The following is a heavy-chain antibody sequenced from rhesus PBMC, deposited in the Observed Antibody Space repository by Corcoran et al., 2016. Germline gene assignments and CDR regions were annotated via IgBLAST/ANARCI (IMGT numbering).Heavy chain of an antibody. CDR1: GFTFSDYY. V-gene: IGHV3-116*02. D-gene: IGHD2-39*01. CDR3: ARVTFGGLDY. Sequence: EVRLVESGGGLVQPGGALRLSCAASGFTFSDYYMSWVRQATGKGPEWVGFMKNKANGRTAEYAASGKGRFTISRDDSKSIASLQMNSLKTEDTAVYYCARVTFGGLDYWGQGVLVTVSS. CDR2: MKNKANGRTA. J-gene: IGHJ4*01.